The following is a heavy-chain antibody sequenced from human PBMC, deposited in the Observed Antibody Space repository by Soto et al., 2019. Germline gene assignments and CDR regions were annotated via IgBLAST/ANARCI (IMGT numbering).Heavy chain of an antibody. D-gene: IGHD3-3*01. CDR1: GGTFSSYA. V-gene: IGHV1-69*13. CDR2: IIPIFGTA. J-gene: IGHJ4*02. CDR3: ARGLPKITIFGVVIRPEFDY. Sequence: GASVKVSCKASGGTFSSYAISWVRQAPGQGLEWMGGIIPIFGTANYAQKFQGRVTITADESTSTAYMELSSLRSEDTAVYYCARGLPKITIFGVVIRPEFDYWGQGTLVTVSS.